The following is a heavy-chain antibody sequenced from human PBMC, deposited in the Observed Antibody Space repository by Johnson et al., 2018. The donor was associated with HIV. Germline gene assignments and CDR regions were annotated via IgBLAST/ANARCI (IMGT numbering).Heavy chain of an antibody. V-gene: IGHV3-13*01. CDR3: TSSGGTNTEPTPKF. Sequence: VQLVESGGGVVRPGGSLRLSCAASGFSFDDYGMNWVRQAPGKGLEWVSAIGTAGDTYYPGSVKGRFTISRENAKNSLYLQMNSLRAEDTAVYYCTSSGGTNTEPTPKFWGQGTMVTVSS. CDR2: IGTAGDT. CDR1: GFSFDDYG. J-gene: IGHJ3*01. D-gene: IGHD3-16*01.